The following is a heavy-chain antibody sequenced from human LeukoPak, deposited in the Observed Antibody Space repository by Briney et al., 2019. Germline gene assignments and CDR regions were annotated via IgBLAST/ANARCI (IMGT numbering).Heavy chain of an antibody. J-gene: IGHJ4*02. CDR2: ISKDGSDK. D-gene: IGHD3-3*01. CDR3: ARDRAWNYFDY. V-gene: IGHV3-30-3*01. CDR1: GFTFSDYA. Sequence: GGSLRLSCAASGFTFSDYAMHGVRQAPGKGLEWVAVISKDGSDKYYPGSVRGRFTISRDNSKNTLYLQMDSLRAEDTAVYYCARDRAWNYFDYWGQGTLVTVSS.